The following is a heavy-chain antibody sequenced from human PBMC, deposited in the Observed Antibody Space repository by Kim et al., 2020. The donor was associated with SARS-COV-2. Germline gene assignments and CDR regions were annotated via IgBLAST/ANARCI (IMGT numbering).Heavy chain of an antibody. CDR3: AKSLATGTGRGYYDD. J-gene: IGHJ4*02. Sequence: PSLNSRVSMSIDTSKRQFSLKLSSVTAADTAVYYCAKSLATGTGRGYYDDWGQGIVVTVSS. D-gene: IGHD1-1*01. V-gene: IGHV4-39*01.